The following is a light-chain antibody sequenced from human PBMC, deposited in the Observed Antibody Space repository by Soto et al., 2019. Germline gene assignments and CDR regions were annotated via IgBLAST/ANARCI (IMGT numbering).Light chain of an antibody. CDR1: QSISSY. V-gene: IGKV1-39*01. J-gene: IGKJ5*01. CDR2: AAS. Sequence: NQMNQSPASLSSYEGDSIAITCRASQSISSYLNWYQQKPGKAPKLLISAASILQSGVPSRFSGSGSGTDFTLTICKFQPEDFAGYYCQQTYSSPHTFGQGTRLEIK. CDR3: QQTYSSPHT.